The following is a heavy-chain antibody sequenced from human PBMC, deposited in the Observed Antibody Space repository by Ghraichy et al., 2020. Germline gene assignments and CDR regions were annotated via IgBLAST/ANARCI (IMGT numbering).Heavy chain of an antibody. CDR1: GFTFISYA. CDR2: TSGGGGST. J-gene: IGHJ2*01. CDR3: AKVVSWRYFDL. D-gene: IGHD5/OR15-5a*01. Sequence: GGSLRLSCAASGFTFISYAMTWVRQAPGKGLEWVSATSGGGGSTYYADSVKGRFTISRDNSKNTLYLQMNSLRAEDTAVYSCAKVVSWRYFDLWGRGTLVTVSS. V-gene: IGHV3-23*01.